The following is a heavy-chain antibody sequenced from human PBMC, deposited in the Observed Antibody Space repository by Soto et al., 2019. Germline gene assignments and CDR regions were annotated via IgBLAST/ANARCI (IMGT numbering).Heavy chain of an antibody. J-gene: IGHJ4*02. CDR3: AHYSSTSSFDY. V-gene: IGHV2-5*02. Sequence: QITLKESGPTLVKPTQTFTLACTFSGFSLSTSGMGVGWIRQPPGKALEWLALIYWDNDKRYSPSLKSRLTITKDTSKNPVVLTMTNMDPVDTATYYCAHYSSTSSFDYWGQGTLVTVSS. CDR1: GFSLSTSGMG. D-gene: IGHD6-13*01. CDR2: IYWDNDK.